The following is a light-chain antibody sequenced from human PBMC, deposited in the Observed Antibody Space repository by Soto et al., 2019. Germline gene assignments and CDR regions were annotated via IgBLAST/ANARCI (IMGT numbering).Light chain of an antibody. CDR2: AAS. CDR1: QTIDTY. V-gene: IGKV1-39*01. CDR3: QQSHGIPYT. Sequence: DIQMTQSPSSLSAPVGDRVTITCRAGQTIDTYLNWYKQEPGKAPKLLIFAASSLHSGVPSRFSGSGSGTEFTLTITSLQPEDFATYFCQQSHGIPYTFGQGTKLEI. J-gene: IGKJ2*01.